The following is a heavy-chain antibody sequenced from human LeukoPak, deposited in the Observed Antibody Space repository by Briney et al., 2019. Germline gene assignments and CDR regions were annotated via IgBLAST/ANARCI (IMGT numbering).Heavy chain of an antibody. CDR2: IYSGGST. CDR3: ARTLSRLDYYYGMDV. V-gene: IGHV3-66*01. Sequence: GGSLRLSCAASGFIVSTNYMNWVRQAPGKGLEWVSVIYSGGSTSYADSVKGRFTISRDNAKNSLYLQMNSLRDEDTAVYYCARTLSRLDYYYGMDVWGQGTTVTVSS. D-gene: IGHD3-16*01. CDR1: GFIVSTNY. J-gene: IGHJ6*02.